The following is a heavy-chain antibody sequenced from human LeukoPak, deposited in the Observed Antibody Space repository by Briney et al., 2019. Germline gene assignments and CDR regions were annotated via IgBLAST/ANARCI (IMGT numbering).Heavy chain of an antibody. V-gene: IGHV3-33*01. CDR2: IWYGGSNK. D-gene: IGHD6-19*01. J-gene: IGHJ6*02. Sequence: PGGSLRLSCAASGFTFSSYGMHGVRQAPGKGLEWVAVIWYGGSNKYYADSVKGRFTISRDNSKNTLYLQMNSLRAEDTAVYYCARDRAVAGYYYYYGMDVWGQGTTVTVSS. CDR1: GFTFSSYG. CDR3: ARDRAVAGYYYYYGMDV.